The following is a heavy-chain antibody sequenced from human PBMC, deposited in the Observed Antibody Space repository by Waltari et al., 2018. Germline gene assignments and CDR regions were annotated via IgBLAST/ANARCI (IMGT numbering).Heavy chain of an antibody. CDR3: AKDRTPLWSIAARPNFDY. Sequence: QVQLVESGGGVVQPGGSLRLSCAASGFTFSSYGMHWVRQAPGKGLEWVAFIRYDGSNKYYADSVKGRFTISRDNSKNTLYLQMNSLRAEDTAVYYCAKDRTPLWSIAARPNFDYWGQGTLVTVSS. D-gene: IGHD6-6*01. J-gene: IGHJ4*02. CDR2: IRYDGSNK. V-gene: IGHV3-30*02. CDR1: GFTFSSYG.